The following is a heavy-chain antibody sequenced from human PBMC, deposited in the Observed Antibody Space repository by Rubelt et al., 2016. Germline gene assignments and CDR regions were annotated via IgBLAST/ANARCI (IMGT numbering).Heavy chain of an antibody. J-gene: IGHJ4*02. CDR3: ARVNIVVVPSANFDY. D-gene: IGHD2-2*01. V-gene: IGHV4-34*02. CDR2: ISPSGST. CDR1: GGSFSSYY. Sequence: QVQLQQWGAGLLKPSETLSLTCGFYGGSFSSYYWIWIRQPPGKGLEWIGEISPSGSTDYNPSLKSRITISVDTSKYQFSLKLSAVTAADTAVYYCARVNIVVVPSANFDYWGQGTLVTVSS.